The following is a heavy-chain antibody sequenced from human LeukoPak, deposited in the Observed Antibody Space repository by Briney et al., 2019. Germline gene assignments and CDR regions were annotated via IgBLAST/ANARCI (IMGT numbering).Heavy chain of an antibody. CDR2: ISYDGSNK. Sequence: PGGSLRLSCAASGFTFSSYAMHWVRQAPGKGLEWVAVISYDGSNKYYADSVKGRFTISRDNSKNTLYLQMNSLTAEDTGVYYCARPQSFYSYYGMDVWGQGTTVTVSS. CDR1: GFTFSSYA. CDR3: ARPQSFYSYYGMDV. J-gene: IGHJ6*02. V-gene: IGHV3-30*04.